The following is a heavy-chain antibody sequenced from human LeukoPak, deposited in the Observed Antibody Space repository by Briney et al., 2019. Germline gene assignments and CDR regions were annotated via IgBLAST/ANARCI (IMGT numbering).Heavy chain of an antibody. D-gene: IGHD2-2*01. Sequence: QPGGSLRLSCAASGFTFSSYAMSWVRQAPGKGLEWGSAISGSGGSTYYADSVKGRFTISTDNSKNTLYLQMNSLRAEDTAVYYSAKVYSNADIVVDPPDDYWGQGTLVTVSS. V-gene: IGHV3-23*01. CDR3: AKVYSNADIVVDPPDDY. CDR1: GFTFSSYA. CDR2: ISGSGGST. J-gene: IGHJ4*02.